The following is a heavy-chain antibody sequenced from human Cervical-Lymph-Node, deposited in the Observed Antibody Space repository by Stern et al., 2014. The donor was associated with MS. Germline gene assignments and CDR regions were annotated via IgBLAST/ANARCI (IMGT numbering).Heavy chain of an antibody. V-gene: IGHV1-69*06. CDR2: IVPIFGST. CDR3: AREGHNGYTYGFDY. D-gene: IGHD5-18*01. Sequence: VQLVQSGAEVQKPGSSMRVSCKVSGGSLSDYTISWVRRAPGQGLEWMGRIVPIFGSTDYAEKFQDRVTITADKSTSTLYLDLSSLTSEDSAVYYCAREGHNGYTYGFDYWGQGTLVTVSA. CDR1: GGSLSDYT. J-gene: IGHJ4*02.